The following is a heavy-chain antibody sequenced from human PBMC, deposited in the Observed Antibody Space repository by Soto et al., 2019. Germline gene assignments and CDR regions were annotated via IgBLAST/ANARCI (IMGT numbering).Heavy chain of an antibody. J-gene: IGHJ4*02. CDR3: ARAPPSYYYGSGSSRAFDY. Sequence: QVQLVQSGAEVKKPGASVKVSCKASGYTFTSYGISWVRQAPGQGLEWMGWISAYNGNTNYAQKLQGRVTMTTDTPTSTAYLELRSLRSDDTAVYYCARAPPSYYYGSGSSRAFDYWGQGTLVTVSS. D-gene: IGHD3-10*01. CDR2: ISAYNGNT. V-gene: IGHV1-18*04. CDR1: GYTFTSYG.